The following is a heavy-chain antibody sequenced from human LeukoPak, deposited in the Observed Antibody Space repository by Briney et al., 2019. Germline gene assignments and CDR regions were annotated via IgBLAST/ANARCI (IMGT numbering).Heavy chain of an antibody. Sequence: GGSLRLSCAASGFAFSSYSMNWVRQAPGKGLEWVSSISSSTYYIYYADSVKGRFTISRDNAKNSLYLQMNSLRAEDTAVYYCARDLETGDFDYWGQGTLVTVSS. CDR1: GFAFSSYS. CDR2: ISSSTYYI. CDR3: ARDLETGDFDY. J-gene: IGHJ4*02. V-gene: IGHV3-21*01. D-gene: IGHD7-27*01.